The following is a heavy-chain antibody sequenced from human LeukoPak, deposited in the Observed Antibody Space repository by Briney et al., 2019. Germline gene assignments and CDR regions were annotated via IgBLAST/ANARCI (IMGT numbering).Heavy chain of an antibody. Sequence: GASVKVSCKASGYTFTSYDINWVRQATGQGLEWMGWISAYNGNTNYAQKLQGRVTMTTDTSTSTAYMELRSLRSDDTAVYYCAREGRYFDWLLPIDYWGQGTLVTVSS. CDR1: GYTFTSYD. V-gene: IGHV1-18*01. D-gene: IGHD3-9*01. J-gene: IGHJ4*02. CDR2: ISAYNGNT. CDR3: AREGRYFDWLLPIDY.